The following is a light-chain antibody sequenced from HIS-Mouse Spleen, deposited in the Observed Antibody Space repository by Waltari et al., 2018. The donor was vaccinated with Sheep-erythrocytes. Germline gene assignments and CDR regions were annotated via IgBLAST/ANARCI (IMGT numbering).Light chain of an antibody. J-gene: IGLJ1*01. CDR1: ALPTKY. CDR2: EDS. CDR3: YSTDSSGNHYV. V-gene: IGLV3-10*01. Sequence: SYELTQPPSVSVSPGQTARITCSGDALPTKYAYWYQQKSGHAPVLVIYEDSKRPSGIPERFAGSSSGTMATLTISGDQVEDEADYYCYSTDSSGNHYVFGTGTKVTVL.